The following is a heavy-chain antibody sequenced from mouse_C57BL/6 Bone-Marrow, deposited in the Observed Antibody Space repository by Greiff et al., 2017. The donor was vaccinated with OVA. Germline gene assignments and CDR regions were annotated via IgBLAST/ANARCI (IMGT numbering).Heavy chain of an antibody. J-gene: IGHJ3*01. Sequence: EVKLVESGGGLVKPGGSLKLSCAASGFTFSSYTMSWVRQTPEKRLEWVATISGGGGNTYYPDSVKGRFTISRDNAKNTLYLQMSSLRSEDTALYYCARPIYDDSRAWFAYWGQGTLVTVSA. CDR2: ISGGGGNT. CDR3: ARPIYDDSRAWFAY. D-gene: IGHD2-3*01. V-gene: IGHV5-9*01. CDR1: GFTFSSYT.